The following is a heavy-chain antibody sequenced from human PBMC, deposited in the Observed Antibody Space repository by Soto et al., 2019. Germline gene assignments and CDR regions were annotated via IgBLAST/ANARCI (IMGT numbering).Heavy chain of an antibody. J-gene: IGHJ4*02. D-gene: IGHD6-19*01. CDR2: ISGSGGST. CDR3: SSRSSGWYFDY. Sequence: EVQLLESGGGLVQPGGSLRLPCAASGFTFSSYAMNWVRQGPGRGLGWVSVISGSGGSTYYADSVKGRFTISRDNSKNTLDLEMNSLRAEYTAVYYCSSRSSGWYFDYWGQGNLVTVSS. V-gene: IGHV3-23*01. CDR1: GFTFSSYA.